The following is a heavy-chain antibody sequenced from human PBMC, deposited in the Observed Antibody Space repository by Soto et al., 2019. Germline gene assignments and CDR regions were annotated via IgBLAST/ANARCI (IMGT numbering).Heavy chain of an antibody. CDR2: IYYSGST. Sequence: SETLSLTCTVSGGSISSYYWSWIRQPPGKGLEWIGYIYYSGSTNYNPSLKSRVTISVDTSKNQFSLKLSSVTAADTAVYYCARVVAAAGTWDYWGQGTLVTVSS. CDR1: GGSISSYY. J-gene: IGHJ4*02. CDR3: ARVVAAAGTWDY. V-gene: IGHV4-59*12. D-gene: IGHD6-13*01.